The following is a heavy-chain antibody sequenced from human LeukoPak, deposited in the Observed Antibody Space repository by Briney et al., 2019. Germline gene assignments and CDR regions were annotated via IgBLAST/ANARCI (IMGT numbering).Heavy chain of an antibody. J-gene: IGHJ6*03. Sequence: SETLSLTCTVSGVSISSSNSYWGWIRQPPGKGLEWIGSIYFIGITYYNPSLKSRITIPVDTSKNQLSLKLNSVIAADTAVYYCARVKKGDYMDVWGKGTTVTVSS. V-gene: IGHV4-39*07. CDR2: IYFIGIT. D-gene: IGHD3-16*01. CDR3: ARVKKGDYMDV. CDR1: GVSISSSNSY.